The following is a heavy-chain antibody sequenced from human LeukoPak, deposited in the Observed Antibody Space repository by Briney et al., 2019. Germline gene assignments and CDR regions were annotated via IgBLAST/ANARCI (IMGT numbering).Heavy chain of an antibody. Sequence: GGSLRLSCAASGFTFDDYGLSWVRQAPGKGLEWVSGINWNGGSTEYADSVKGRFTISTDNAKKSLYLQMHSLRETGTAFYHSARVKGEEAHFDYWGQGTLVTVSS. CDR3: ARVKGEEAHFDY. CDR1: GFTFDDYG. V-gene: IGHV3-20*01. CDR2: INWNGGST. J-gene: IGHJ4*02.